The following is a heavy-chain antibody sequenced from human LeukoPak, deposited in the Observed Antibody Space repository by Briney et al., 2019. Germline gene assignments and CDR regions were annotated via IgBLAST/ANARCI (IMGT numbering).Heavy chain of an antibody. J-gene: IGHJ4*02. CDR3: ARGDLYSSSWYN. CDR2: IYYSGST. CDR1: GGSISSGDNY. D-gene: IGHD6-13*01. V-gene: IGHV4-30-4*08. Sequence: PSETLSLTCTVSGGSISSGDNYWSWIRQPPGKGLEWIGCIYYSGSTYYNPSLKSRVTISVDTSKNQFSLKLSSMSAADTAVYYCARGDLYSSSWYNWGQGTLVTVSS.